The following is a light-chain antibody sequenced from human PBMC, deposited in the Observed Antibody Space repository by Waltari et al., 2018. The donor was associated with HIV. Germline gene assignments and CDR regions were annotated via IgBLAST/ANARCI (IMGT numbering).Light chain of an antibody. Sequence: DIVVTQTPLSLSVTPGQSASISCKSSQSLLHSDGKTYLFWYLQKPGQAPQLLIYEVSNLFSGVPHRFSASGSGTDFTLTISRVEADDVGVYYCMQSIQLPITFGQGTRLDIK. CDR2: EVS. V-gene: IGKV2D-29*01. J-gene: IGKJ5*01. CDR3: MQSIQLPIT. CDR1: QSLLHSDGKTY.